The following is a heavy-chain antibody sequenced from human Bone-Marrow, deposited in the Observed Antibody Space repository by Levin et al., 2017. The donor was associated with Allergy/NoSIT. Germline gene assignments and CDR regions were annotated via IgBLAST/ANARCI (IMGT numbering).Heavy chain of an antibody. J-gene: IGHJ4*02. Sequence: GESLKISCAASAFDFHRYAMNWVRQAPGKGLEWVSSISAESEYIFDTASVKGRFTTSRDNARNSLYLQMTSLRVEDTAVYYCVSFLRRSSSWFWGQGALVTVSA. V-gene: IGHV3-21*01. CDR2: ISAESEYI. CDR1: AFDFHRYA. D-gene: IGHD6-13*01. CDR3: VSFLRRSSSWF.